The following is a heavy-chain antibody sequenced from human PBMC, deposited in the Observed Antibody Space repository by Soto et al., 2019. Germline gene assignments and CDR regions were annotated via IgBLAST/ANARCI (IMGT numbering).Heavy chain of an antibody. V-gene: IGHV4-4*02. Sequence: SETLSLTCAVSGGSISSSNCWSWVRQPPGKGLEWIGEIYHSGSTNYNPSLKSRVTISVDKSKNQFSLKLSSVTAADTAVYYCARVIPAAIGNWFDPWGQGTLVTVSS. CDR3: ARVIPAAIGNWFDP. J-gene: IGHJ5*02. D-gene: IGHD2-2*02. CDR2: IYHSGST. CDR1: GGSISSSNC.